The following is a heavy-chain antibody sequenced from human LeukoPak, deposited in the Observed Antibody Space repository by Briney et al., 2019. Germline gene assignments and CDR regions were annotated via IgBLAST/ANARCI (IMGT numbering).Heavy chain of an antibody. Sequence: SETLSLTCAVYGGSFSGYYWSWIRQPPGKGLEWIGEINHSGSTNYNPSLKSRVTISVDTSKNQFSLKLSSVTAADTAVYYCARGPYSSSSRPFDYWGQGTLVTVSS. D-gene: IGHD6-6*01. J-gene: IGHJ4*02. CDR2: INHSGST. CDR3: ARGPYSSSSRPFDY. V-gene: IGHV4-34*01. CDR1: GGSFSGYY.